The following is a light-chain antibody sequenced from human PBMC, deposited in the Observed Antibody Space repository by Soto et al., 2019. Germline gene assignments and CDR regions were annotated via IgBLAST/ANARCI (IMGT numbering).Light chain of an antibody. V-gene: IGKV3-20*01. J-gene: IGKJ2*01. Sequence: EIVLTQSPGTLSLSPGERATLSCRASQSVSSSSLAWYQQKPGQAPRLLLYGASSRATGIPDRFSGSGSGTDFTLTISRLEPEDFAVFYCQQYCSSPYTFGQGTKLEIK. CDR3: QQYCSSPYT. CDR1: QSVSSSS. CDR2: GAS.